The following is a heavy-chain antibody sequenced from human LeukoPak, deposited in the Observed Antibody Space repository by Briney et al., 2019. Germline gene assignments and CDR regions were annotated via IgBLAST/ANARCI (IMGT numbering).Heavy chain of an antibody. CDR1: GFAFSSYS. V-gene: IGHV3-21*01. Sequence: GGSLRLSCAASGFAFSSYSMNWVRQAPGKGLEWVSSISSSSSYMYYADSVKGRVTISRDNAKNSYYLEMNSLVAEDTAVYYCARDPIAVVGGGSFDYWGQGILVTVSS. J-gene: IGHJ4*02. D-gene: IGHD6-19*01. CDR2: ISSSSSYM. CDR3: ARDPIAVVGGGSFDY.